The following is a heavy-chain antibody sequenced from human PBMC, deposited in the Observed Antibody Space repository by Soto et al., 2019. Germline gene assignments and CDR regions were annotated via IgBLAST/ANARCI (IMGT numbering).Heavy chain of an antibody. J-gene: IGHJ5*02. CDR1: GGSISSYY. CDR2: IHYSGST. V-gene: IGHV4-59*01. CDR3: ATGRFSAMIRGVIMFDP. D-gene: IGHD3-10*01. Sequence: QVLLQESGPGLVKPSETLSLTCTVSGGSISSYYWNWIRQPPGKGLEWIGYIHYSGSTNYNPSLKSRVTISVDTSNNPFSLKLSSVTAADTAVYYCATGRFSAMIRGVIMFDPWGQGTLVTVSS.